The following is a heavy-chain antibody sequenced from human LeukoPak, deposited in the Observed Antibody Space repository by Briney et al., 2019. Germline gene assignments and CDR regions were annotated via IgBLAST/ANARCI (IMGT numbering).Heavy chain of an antibody. CDR1: GGSISIYY. D-gene: IGHD2-8*02. CDR2: IYYTGTT. J-gene: IGHJ5*02. Sequence: SETLSLTCSVSGGSISIYYWTWIRQIPGKGLEWIGYIYYTGTTNYNPLFESRATISVDTSKNQFSLKLSSVTAADTAVYYCARDGGVAPHNWFDPWGQGTLVTVSS. V-gene: IGHV4-59*12. CDR3: ARDGGVAPHNWFDP.